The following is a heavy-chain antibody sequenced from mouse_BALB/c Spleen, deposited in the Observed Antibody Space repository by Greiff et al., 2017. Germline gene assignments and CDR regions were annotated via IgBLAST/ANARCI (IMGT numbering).Heavy chain of an antibody. CDR3: ARYRYDVGAMDY. CDR1: GYSITSDYA. D-gene: IGHD2-14*01. J-gene: IGHJ4*01. Sequence: VQLKESGPGLVKPSQSLSLTCTVTGYSITSDYAWNWIRQFPGNKLEWMGYISYSGSTSYNPSLKSRISITRDTSKNQFFLQLNSVTTEDTATYYCARYRYDVGAMDYWGQGTSVTVSS. V-gene: IGHV3-2*02. CDR2: ISYSGST.